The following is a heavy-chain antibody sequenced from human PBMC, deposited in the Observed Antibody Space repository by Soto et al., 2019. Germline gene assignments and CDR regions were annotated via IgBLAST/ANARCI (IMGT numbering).Heavy chain of an antibody. CDR3: ARKNDFPRGSFYYSGLDV. Sequence: QMQLQESGPGLVKPSQTLSLTCTVSGGSISSGGYYWRWIRQLPGKGLEWMGYIYRSGNAYYNPSLESRLTISVDTSKNQFSLKLSSVTAADTAVYYGARKNDFPRGSFYYSGLDVWGHGTTVTVSS. CDR2: IYRSGNA. CDR1: GGSISSGGYY. J-gene: IGHJ6*02. D-gene: IGHD3-3*01. V-gene: IGHV4-31*03.